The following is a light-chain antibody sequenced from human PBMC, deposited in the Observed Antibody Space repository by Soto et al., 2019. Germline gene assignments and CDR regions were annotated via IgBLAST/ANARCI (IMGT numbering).Light chain of an antibody. V-gene: IGLV2-14*01. Sequence: QSVLTQPASVSGSPGQSITISCTGTSSDVGGYNYVSCYQQHPGKAPKLMIYEVSNRPSGVSNRSSGSKSGNTASLTISGLQAEDEADYYCSSYTSSSIPVFGTGTKVTVL. CDR1: SSDVGGYNY. CDR3: SSYTSSSIPV. CDR2: EVS. J-gene: IGLJ1*01.